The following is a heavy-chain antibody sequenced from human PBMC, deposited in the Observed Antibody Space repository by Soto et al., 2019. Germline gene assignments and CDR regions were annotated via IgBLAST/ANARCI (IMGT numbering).Heavy chain of an antibody. D-gene: IGHD3-10*01. Sequence: EVQLVESGGGLVQPGGSLRLSCAASGFTVSSNYMSWVRQAPGKGLEWVSVIYSGGSTFYADSVKGRFTISRDNSKNTLYLQMNSLRADDTAVYYCARSLANYYGSGSYSDWGQGTLVTVSS. V-gene: IGHV3-66*01. CDR3: ARSLANYYGSGSYSD. CDR1: GFTVSSNY. J-gene: IGHJ4*02. CDR2: IYSGGST.